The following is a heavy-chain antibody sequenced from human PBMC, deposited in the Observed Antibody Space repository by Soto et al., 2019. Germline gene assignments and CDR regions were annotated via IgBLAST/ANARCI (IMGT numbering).Heavy chain of an antibody. J-gene: IGHJ4*02. CDR1: GYTIIIYY. D-gene: IGHD3-22*01. Sequence: RASVKVSCKASGYTIIIYYIHWMRQAPGQGLEWMGLINPSGGSTTYAQKFQGRVTMTRDTSTSTVYMDLSSLRSEDSAVYYCARSPYSSGYYYAIDYWGQGTQVTVSS. CDR3: ARSPYSSGYYYAIDY. V-gene: IGHV1-46*01. CDR2: INPSGGST.